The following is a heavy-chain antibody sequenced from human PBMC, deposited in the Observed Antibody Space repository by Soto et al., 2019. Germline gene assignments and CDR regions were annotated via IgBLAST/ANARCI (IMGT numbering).Heavy chain of an antibody. V-gene: IGHV3-21*01. CDR1: GFTFSSLS. J-gene: IGHJ4*02. Sequence: PGRSLRLSCAASGFTFSSLSMNWVRQAPGKGLEWVSSISSSNSYIYYADSVKGRFTISRDNSKNTLYLQMNSLRAEDTAVYYCEKDIFLLGYCISTSCPTKGTPSGVGDYWGQGTLVTVSS. CDR2: ISSSNSYI. D-gene: IGHD2-2*01. CDR3: EKDIFLLGYCISTSCPTKGTPSGVGDY.